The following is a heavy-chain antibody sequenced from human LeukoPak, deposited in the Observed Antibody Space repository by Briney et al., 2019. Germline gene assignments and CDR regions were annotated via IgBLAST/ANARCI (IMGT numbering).Heavy chain of an antibody. D-gene: IGHD6-19*01. CDR1: GGTFSSYA. V-gene: IGHV1-24*01. J-gene: IGHJ4*02. CDR3: ATDLEYSSGWYYFDY. CDR2: FDPEDGET. Sequence: ASVKVSCKASGGTFSSYAISWVRQAPGKGLEWMGGFDPEDGETIYAQKFQGRVTMTEDTSTDTAYMELSSLRSEDTAVYYCATDLEYSSGWYYFDYWGQGTLVTVSS.